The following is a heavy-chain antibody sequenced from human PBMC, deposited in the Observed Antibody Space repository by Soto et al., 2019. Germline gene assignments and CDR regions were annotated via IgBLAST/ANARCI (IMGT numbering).Heavy chain of an antibody. J-gene: IGHJ4*02. CDR3: AKYSVHLVPPFDY. V-gene: IGHV3-23*01. Sequence: PVGSLRLSCAASGFTLSNFAMSWVRQAPGKGLEWVAVISDRGGSTDYADSVKGRFTISRDNSKNTLYLQMNSLRAEDTAVYYCAKYSVHLVPPFDYWGQGTLVTVSS. D-gene: IGHD2-15*01. CDR2: ISDRGGST. CDR1: GFTLSNFA.